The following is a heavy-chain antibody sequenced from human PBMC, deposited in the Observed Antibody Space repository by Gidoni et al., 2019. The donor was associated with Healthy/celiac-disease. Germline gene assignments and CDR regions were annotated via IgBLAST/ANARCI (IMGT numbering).Heavy chain of an antibody. J-gene: IGHJ6*02. V-gene: IGHV4-34*01. Sequence: QVQLQQWGAGLLKPSETMSLTCAVYGGSFSGYYWIWIRQPPGKGMEWIGEINHSGSTNYNPSLKSRVTISVDTSKNQFSLKLSSVTAADTAVYYCARGFTVVVAARGSTGPYYYYYYGMDVWGQGTTVTVSS. D-gene: IGHD2-15*01. CDR3: ARGFTVVVAARGSTGPYYYYYYGMDV. CDR1: GGSFSGYY. CDR2: INHSGST.